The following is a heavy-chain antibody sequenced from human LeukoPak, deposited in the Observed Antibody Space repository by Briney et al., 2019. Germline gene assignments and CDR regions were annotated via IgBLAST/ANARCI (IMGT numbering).Heavy chain of an antibody. V-gene: IGHV4-4*07. D-gene: IGHD2-21*01. CDR2: ISTSGST. CDR3: ARHISSYWYFDL. Sequence: SETLSLTCTVSGDSISGFYWSWIRQPAGKGLQWIGRISTSGSTNYNPSLKSRVTMSVDRSTNEFSLKLSSVTAADTAVYYCARHISSYWYFDLWGRGTLVTVSS. J-gene: IGHJ2*01. CDR1: GDSISGFY.